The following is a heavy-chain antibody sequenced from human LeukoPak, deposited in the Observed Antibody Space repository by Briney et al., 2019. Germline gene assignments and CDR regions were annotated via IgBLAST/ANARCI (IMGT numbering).Heavy chain of an antibody. D-gene: IGHD3-10*01. Sequence: PGGSLRLSCAASGFTFSSYGMHWVRQAPGKGLEWVAFIRYDGSNKYYADSVKGRFTISRDNSKNTLYLQMNSLRAEDTAVYYCATDPSPPKVWFGESTTGTNWGQGTLVTVSS. CDR2: IRYDGSNK. CDR1: GFTFSSYG. J-gene: IGHJ4*02. V-gene: IGHV3-30*02. CDR3: ATDPSPPKVWFGESTTGTN.